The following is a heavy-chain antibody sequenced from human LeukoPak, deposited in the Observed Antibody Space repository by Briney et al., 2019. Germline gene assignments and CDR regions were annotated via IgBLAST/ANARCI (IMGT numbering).Heavy chain of an antibody. CDR1: GGSISRSSYY. V-gene: IGHV4-39*01. Sequence: SETLSLTCTVSGGSISRSSYYWGWIRQPPGKGLEWIGSIYYSGSTYYNPSLKSRVTISGDTSKNQISLKLSSVTAADTAVYYCAANSADYNTLGSSYKVWGQGTVVTVSS. J-gene: IGHJ4*02. CDR2: IYYSGST. D-gene: IGHD3-10*01. CDR3: AANSADYNTLGSSYKV.